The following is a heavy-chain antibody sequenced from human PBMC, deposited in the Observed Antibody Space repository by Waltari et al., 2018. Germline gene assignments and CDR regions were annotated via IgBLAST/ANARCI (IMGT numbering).Heavy chain of an antibody. Sequence: EVQLVESGGGLVQPGGSVRLSCAASGFIFNNYAMSWIRQAPGKGLEWVSAISGSDSTFYADSVKGRFTISRDNSKNTVYLQMNSLRAEDTAIYYCARTPVAYFDSWGQGTLITVSS. CDR3: ARTPVAYFDS. CDR2: ISGSDST. CDR1: GFIFNNYA. V-gene: IGHV3-23*04. D-gene: IGHD6-19*01. J-gene: IGHJ4*02.